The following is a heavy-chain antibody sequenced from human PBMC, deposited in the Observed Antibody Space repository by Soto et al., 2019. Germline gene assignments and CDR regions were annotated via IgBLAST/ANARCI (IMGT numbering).Heavy chain of an antibody. D-gene: IGHD2-2*01. CDR1: GFIFSSYA. CDR3: VRDIFVLEPVAVPDHYNMDV. CDR2: IWYDGSDK. V-gene: IGHV3-33*01. J-gene: IGHJ6*02. Sequence: QVQLVESGGGAVQPGRSLRLSCAASGFIFSSYAMHWVHQAPGKGLEWVAVIWYDGSDKYYADSVKGRFTISRDNSENTLYLQMNTLRAEDTAVYYCVRDIFVLEPVAVPDHYNMDVWGQGTTVTVSS.